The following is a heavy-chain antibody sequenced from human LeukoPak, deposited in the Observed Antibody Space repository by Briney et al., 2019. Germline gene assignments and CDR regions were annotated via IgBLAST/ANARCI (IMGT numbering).Heavy chain of an antibody. D-gene: IGHD2-21*02. CDR3: ARERQDTVIHSGAFDI. V-gene: IGHV3-30-3*01. CDR2: IASDGSHT. Sequence: GGSLRLSCAASGFTFSNYFMHWVRQAPGKGLEWVADIASDGSHTFYVESVKGRFTISRDNSKNTLYLQMNSLGPEDTAVYFCARERQDTVIHSGAFDIWGQGTMLTVSS. J-gene: IGHJ3*02. CDR1: GFTFSNYF.